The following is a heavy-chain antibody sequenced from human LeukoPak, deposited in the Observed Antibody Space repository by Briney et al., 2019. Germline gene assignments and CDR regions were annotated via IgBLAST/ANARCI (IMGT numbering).Heavy chain of an antibody. Sequence: PGGSLRLSCAASGFTFSEFWMSWVRQAPGKGLEWVSSITSTSTYIYYADSVKGRFTISRDNAQNSLYLQMNSLRAEDTAVYYCARDRRHSHSGFDYWGQGTLVTVSS. J-gene: IGHJ4*02. CDR1: GFTFSEFW. V-gene: IGHV3-21*01. CDR3: ARDRRHSHSGFDY. D-gene: IGHD5-18*01. CDR2: ITSTSTYI.